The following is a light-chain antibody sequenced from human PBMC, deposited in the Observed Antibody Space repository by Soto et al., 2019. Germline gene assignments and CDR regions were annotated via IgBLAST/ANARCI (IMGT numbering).Light chain of an antibody. CDR1: QGIRSY. V-gene: IGKV1-9*01. CDR3: QQLNIFPPLFT. J-gene: IGKJ3*01. Sequence: DIQLTQSPFFLSASVGDRVTITCRASQGIRSYLAWYQQRPGKAPELLIYGASTLRTGVASRFSGSGSGTEFTLTISSLQPXXXXXXFCQQLNIFPPLFTFGPGTKVDIK. CDR2: GAS.